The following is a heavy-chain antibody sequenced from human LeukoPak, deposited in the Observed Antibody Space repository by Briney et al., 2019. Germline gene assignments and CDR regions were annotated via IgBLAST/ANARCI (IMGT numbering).Heavy chain of an antibody. D-gene: IGHD6-13*01. V-gene: IGHV3-23*01. CDR3: AKALHSSSPGYFQH. CDR2: ISGSGGST. Sequence: GGSLRLSCVASGFRFSRYWMSWVRQAPGKGLEWVSAISGSGGSTYYADSVKGRFTISRDNSKNTLYLQMNSLRAEDTAVYYCAKALHSSSPGYFQHWGQGTLVTVSS. CDR1: GFRFSRYW. J-gene: IGHJ1*01.